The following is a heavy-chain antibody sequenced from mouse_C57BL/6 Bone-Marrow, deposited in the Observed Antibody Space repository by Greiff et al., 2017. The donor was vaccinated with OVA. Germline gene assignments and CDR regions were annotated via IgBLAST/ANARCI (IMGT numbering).Heavy chain of an antibody. CDR1: GYTFTNYW. J-gene: IGHJ4*01. D-gene: IGHD1-1*01. CDR3: ARKGGSRYYAMDY. V-gene: IGHV1-63*01. CDR2: IYPGGGYT. Sequence: VQLVESGAELVRPGTSVKMSCKASGYTFTNYWIGWAKQRPGHGLEWIGDIYPGGGYTNYNEKFKGKATLTADKSSSTAYMQFSSLTSEDSAIYYCARKGGSRYYAMDYWGQGTSVTVSS.